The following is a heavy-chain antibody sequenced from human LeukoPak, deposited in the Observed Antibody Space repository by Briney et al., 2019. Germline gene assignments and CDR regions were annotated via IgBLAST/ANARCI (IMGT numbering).Heavy chain of an antibody. J-gene: IGHJ4*02. D-gene: IGHD2/OR15-2a*01. Sequence: ASVKVSCKAAGGTISNYVISWVRQAPGQGLEWMGVINPSGGGTTYAQRFQGRVTMTRDTSTSTVHMELSSLRSEDTAVYYCARGQNKCLGHWGQGTLVTVSS. CDR2: INPSGGGT. V-gene: IGHV1-46*01. CDR1: GGTISNYV. CDR3: ARGQNKCLGH.